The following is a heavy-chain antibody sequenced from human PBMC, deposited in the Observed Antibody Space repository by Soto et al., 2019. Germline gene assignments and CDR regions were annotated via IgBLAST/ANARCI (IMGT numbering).Heavy chain of an antibody. D-gene: IGHD3-10*01. CDR3: ARDDVLDEYRSGSYT. Sequence: GASVKVSCKASGYTFTSYAMYWVRQAPGQRLEWMGWINAGNGNTKYSQKFQGRVTITRDTSASTAYMELSSLRSEDTAVYYCARDDVLDEYRSGSYTWGQGTLVTVSS. J-gene: IGHJ4*02. CDR1: GYTFTSYA. V-gene: IGHV1-3*01. CDR2: INAGNGNT.